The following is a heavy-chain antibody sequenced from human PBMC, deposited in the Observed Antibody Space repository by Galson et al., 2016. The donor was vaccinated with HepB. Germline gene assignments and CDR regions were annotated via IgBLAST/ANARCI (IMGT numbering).Heavy chain of an antibody. CDR2: IKEDGSEK. Sequence: SLRLSCAASGFTFSSYWMSWVRQAPGKGLEWVANIKEDGSEKKYVDSLKGRFTISRDNARNSLYLQMNSLRAEDTAVFYCTGIGSSWNLDYWGQGTLVTVSS. J-gene: IGHJ4*02. D-gene: IGHD6-13*01. CDR3: TGIGSSWNLDY. CDR1: GFTFSSYW. V-gene: IGHV3-7*01.